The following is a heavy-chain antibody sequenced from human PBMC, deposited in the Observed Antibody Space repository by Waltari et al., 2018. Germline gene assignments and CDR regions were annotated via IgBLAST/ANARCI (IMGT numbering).Heavy chain of an antibody. J-gene: IGHJ4*02. CDR1: GYTFTGYH. CDR2: TNPNSGDT. V-gene: IGHV1-2*06. Sequence: QVHLVQSGAEVKKPGASVKVSCKASGYTFTGYHLQWVRRAPGQGLEWMGRTNPNSGDTNYAQNFQGRVTLTRDTSINTAYMELSSLKSDDTAVYYCARDLGSDYGNRDYWGQGTLVTVPS. D-gene: IGHD4-17*01. CDR3: ARDLGSDYGNRDY.